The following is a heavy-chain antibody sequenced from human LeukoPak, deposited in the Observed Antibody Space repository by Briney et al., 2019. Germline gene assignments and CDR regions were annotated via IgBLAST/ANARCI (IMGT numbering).Heavy chain of an antibody. CDR1: GGSINYYY. CDR3: ARVLTQYYYYGMDV. J-gene: IGHJ6*02. V-gene: IGHV4-59*01. Sequence: SETLSLTCTVSGGSINYYYWMWIRQPPGKGLEWIGYIYYSGGTHYNPSLKSRVTMLVDTSKNQFSLKLTAVTAADTAVYYCARVLTQYYYYGMDVWGQGTTVTVSS. CDR2: IYYSGGT.